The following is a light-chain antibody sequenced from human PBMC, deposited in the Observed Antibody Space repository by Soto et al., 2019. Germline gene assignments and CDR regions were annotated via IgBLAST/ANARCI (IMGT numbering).Light chain of an antibody. J-gene: IGLJ2*01. CDR3: AAWDDSLNVL. V-gene: IGLV1-44*01. CDR2: SNN. Sequence: QSVLTQPPSASGTPGQRVTISCSGSSSNIGSNTVNWYQQLPVTAPKLLIYSNNQRPSGVPDRFSGSKSGTSASLAISGLQSEDEADYYCAAWDDSLNVLFGGGTKLTVL. CDR1: SSNIGSNT.